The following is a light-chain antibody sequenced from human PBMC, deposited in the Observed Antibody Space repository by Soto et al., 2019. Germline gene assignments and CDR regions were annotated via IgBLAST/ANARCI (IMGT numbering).Light chain of an antibody. J-gene: IGKJ3*01. CDR1: QSVSSSY. CDR2: GAS. V-gene: IGKV3-20*01. CDR3: QQYGSSRLT. Sequence: EIVLTQSPGTLSLSPGERATLSCRASQSVSSSYLAWYQQKPGQAPRLLIYGASSRATGIPDRFSGSGSGTDFTLTISRLEPEDFAVYYCQQYGSSRLTFGPGTKVYIK.